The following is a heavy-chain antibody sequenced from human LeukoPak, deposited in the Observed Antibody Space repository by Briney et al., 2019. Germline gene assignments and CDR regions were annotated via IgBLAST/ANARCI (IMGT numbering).Heavy chain of an antibody. D-gene: IGHD6-6*01. Sequence: PSETLSLTCTVSGGSISSSSYYWGWIRQPPGKGLEWIGSIYYSGSTYYNPSLKSRVTISVDTSKNQFSLKLSSVTAADTAVYYCARPIWEQLVPSWYFDLWGRGTLVTVSS. V-gene: IGHV4-39*01. J-gene: IGHJ2*01. CDR2: IYYSGST. CDR3: ARPIWEQLVPSWYFDL. CDR1: GGSISSSSYY.